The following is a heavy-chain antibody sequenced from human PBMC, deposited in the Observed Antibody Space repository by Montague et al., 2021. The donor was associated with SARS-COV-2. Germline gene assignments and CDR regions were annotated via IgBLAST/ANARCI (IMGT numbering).Heavy chain of an antibody. V-gene: IGHV3-33*01. D-gene: IGHD3-22*01. J-gene: IGHJ4*02. Sequence: SLRLSCAASGFTFSSYGMHWVRQAPGKGLEWVAVIWYDGSNKYYADSVKGRFTISRDNSKNTLYLQMNSLRAEDTAVYYCASQITMIDPIDYWGQGTLVTVSS. CDR1: GFTFSSYG. CDR2: IWYDGSNK. CDR3: ASQITMIDPIDY.